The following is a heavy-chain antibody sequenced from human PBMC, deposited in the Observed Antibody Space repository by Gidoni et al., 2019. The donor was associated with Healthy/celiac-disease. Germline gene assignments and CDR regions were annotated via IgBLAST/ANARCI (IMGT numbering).Heavy chain of an antibody. J-gene: IGHJ6*02. CDR3: ARESSGYYYYGMDV. D-gene: IGHD3-10*01. Sequence: EVQLVESGGGLVQPGGSLRLSCAASGFTVSSNYMSWVRQAPGKGREWVSVIYSGGSTYYADSVKGRFTISRDNSKNTLYLQMNSLRAEDTAVYYCARESSGYYYYGMDVWGQGTTVTVSS. CDR1: GFTVSSNY. CDR2: IYSGGST. V-gene: IGHV3-66*01.